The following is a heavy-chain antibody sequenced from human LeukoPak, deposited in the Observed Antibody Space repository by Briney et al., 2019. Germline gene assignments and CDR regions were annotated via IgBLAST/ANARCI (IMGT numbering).Heavy chain of an antibody. CDR1: GGTFSSYA. CDR2: IIPIFGIA. CDR3: ARGGYNPAGHRFDP. V-gene: IGHV1-69*04. D-gene: IGHD1-14*01. J-gene: IGHJ5*02. Sequence: SVKVSCKASGGTFSSYAISWVRQAPGQGLEWMGRIIPIFGIANYAQKFQGRVTMTTDTSTSTAYMELRSLRSDDTAVYYCARGGYNPAGHRFDPWGQGTLVTVSS.